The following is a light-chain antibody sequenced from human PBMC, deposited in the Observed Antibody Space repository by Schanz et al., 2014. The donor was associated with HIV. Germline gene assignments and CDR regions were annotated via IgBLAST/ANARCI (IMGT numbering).Light chain of an antibody. Sequence: DIVLTQSPDTLSVPPGERATLSCRASHSVSSNFFAWYQQKPGQAPRLLIYGASSRATGIPDRVSGSGSRTDFTLTISRLEPEDVAVYYCQQYSSPWTFGQGPKVAIK. CDR3: QQYSSPWT. CDR2: GAS. V-gene: IGKV3-20*01. CDR1: HSVSSNF. J-gene: IGKJ1*01.